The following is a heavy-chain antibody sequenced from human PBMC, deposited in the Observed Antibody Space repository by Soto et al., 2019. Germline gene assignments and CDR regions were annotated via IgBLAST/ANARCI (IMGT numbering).Heavy chain of an antibody. CDR2: IYYSGST. CDR1: GGSVSSGSYY. Sequence: PSETLSLTCTVSGGSVSSGSYYWSWIRQPPGKGLERIGYIYYSGSTNYNHSLKSRVTISVDTSKNQFSLKLSSVTAADTAVYYCAREGAAAEPCPEGKRSCWADNWGQGTQVTVSS. V-gene: IGHV4-61*01. CDR3: AREGAAAEPCPEGKRSCWADN. D-gene: IGHD6-13*01. J-gene: IGHJ4*02.